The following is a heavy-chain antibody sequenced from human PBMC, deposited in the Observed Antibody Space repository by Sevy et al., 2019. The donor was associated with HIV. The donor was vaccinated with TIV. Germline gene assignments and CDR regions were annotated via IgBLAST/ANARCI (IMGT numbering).Heavy chain of an antibody. CDR3: ARGPEWELTSFLSH. Sequence: GGSLRLSCAASGFTFRTYALHWVRQAPGRGLEWLALISSNGDNAFYANSVRGRLTGSRDNSMNTLSLQMSSLTAEDTAVYYCARGPEWELTSFLSHWGQGTLVTVSS. CDR2: ISSNGDNA. D-gene: IGHD1-26*01. J-gene: IGHJ4*02. CDR1: GFTFRTYA. V-gene: IGHV3-30-3*01.